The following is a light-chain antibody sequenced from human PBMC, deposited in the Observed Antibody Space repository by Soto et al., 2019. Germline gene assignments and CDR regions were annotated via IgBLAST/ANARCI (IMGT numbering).Light chain of an antibody. CDR3: QQYHIWPPQYT. Sequence: EIVMTQSPATLSVSPGERATLSCRASQTVSSNLAWYQQKPGQAPRLLIHGASTRATGVPARFSGSGSGTEFTLTITSLQSEDFAVYYCQQYHIWPPQYTFGQGTKLQIK. J-gene: IGKJ2*01. CDR1: QTVSSN. V-gene: IGKV3-15*01. CDR2: GAS.